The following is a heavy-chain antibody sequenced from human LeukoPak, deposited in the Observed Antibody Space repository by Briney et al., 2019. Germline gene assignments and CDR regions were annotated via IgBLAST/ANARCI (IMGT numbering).Heavy chain of an antibody. Sequence: SETLSLTCAVYGGSFSGYYWSWIRQPAGKGLEWIGRIHPSGSTNYNPSLKSRLTLSVDTSKNQFSLKLSSVTAADTAVYYCARGPPPDFDYWGRGTLVTVSS. J-gene: IGHJ4*02. CDR2: IHPSGST. V-gene: IGHV4-59*10. CDR1: GGSFSGYY. CDR3: ARGPPPDFDY.